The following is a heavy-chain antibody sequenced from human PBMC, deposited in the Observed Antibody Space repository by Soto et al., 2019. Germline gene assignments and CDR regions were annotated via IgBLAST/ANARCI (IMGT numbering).Heavy chain of an antibody. D-gene: IGHD6-19*01. CDR2: INPNSGGT. Sequence: ASVKVSCKASGYTFTGYYMHWVRQAPGQGLEWMGWINPNSGGTNYAQKFQGRVTMTRDTSISTAYMELSRLRSDDTAVYYCARRGGYSSGWYALEYWGQGTLVTVSS. J-gene: IGHJ4*02. V-gene: IGHV1-2*02. CDR1: GYTFTGYY. CDR3: ARRGGYSSGWYALEY.